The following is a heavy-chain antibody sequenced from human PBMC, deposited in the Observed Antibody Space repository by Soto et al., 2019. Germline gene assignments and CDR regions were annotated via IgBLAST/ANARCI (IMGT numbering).Heavy chain of an antibody. D-gene: IGHD4-17*01. Sequence: QVQLVQSGAAVKKPGASVKVSCKASGYTFTTYGISWVRQAPGQGLEWMGWISAYNGNTNYAQSLQGRVTMTTAPSTSTAFMDLRSLTSDDTAVYYCARVVEATVTADYWGQGTLVAVSS. CDR3: ARVVEATVTADY. CDR1: GYTFTTYG. CDR2: ISAYNGNT. V-gene: IGHV1-18*01. J-gene: IGHJ4*02.